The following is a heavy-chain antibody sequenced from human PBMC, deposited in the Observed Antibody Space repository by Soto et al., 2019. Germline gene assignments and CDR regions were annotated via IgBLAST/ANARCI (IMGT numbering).Heavy chain of an antibody. D-gene: IGHD6-13*01. CDR1: GFSFSSYA. CDR3: ARAPPRGIAAPGTWGSGMDV. V-gene: IGHV3-30-3*01. Sequence: QVQVVESGGGVVQPGRSLRLSCAASGFSFSSYAMHWVRQAPGKGLEWVAVISYDESNKYYEDSVKGRFTISRDSSKNTVYLQMNSLRGEDTGVYYCARAPPRGIAAPGTWGSGMDVWGQGTTVTVSS. J-gene: IGHJ6*02. CDR2: ISYDESNK.